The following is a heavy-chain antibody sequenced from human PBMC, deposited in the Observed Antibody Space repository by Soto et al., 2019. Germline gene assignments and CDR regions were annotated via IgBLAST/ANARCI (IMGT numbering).Heavy chain of an antibody. CDR1: GYTFTSYD. J-gene: IGHJ4*02. D-gene: IGHD3-3*01. V-gene: IGHV1-8*01. CDR2: MNPNSGNT. Sequence: GASVKVSCKASGYTFTSYDINWVRQATGQGLEWMGWMNPNSGNTGYAQKFQGRVTMTRNTSISTAYMELSSLRSEDTAVYYCARALRITIFGVVSPLFRGVITYYFDYWGQGTLVTVSS. CDR3: ARALRITIFGVVSPLFRGVITYYFDY.